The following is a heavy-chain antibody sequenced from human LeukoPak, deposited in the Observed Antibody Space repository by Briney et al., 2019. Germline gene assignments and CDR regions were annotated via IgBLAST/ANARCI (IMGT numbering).Heavy chain of an antibody. CDR1: GGSISSSSYY. D-gene: IGHD6-19*01. Sequence: SETLSLTCTVSGGSISSSSYYWGWIRQPPGKGLEWIGEINHSGSTNYNPSLKSRVTISVDTSKNQFSLKLSSVTAADTAVYYCARPTIAVGAFDIWGQGTMVTVSS. J-gene: IGHJ3*02. CDR3: ARPTIAVGAFDI. V-gene: IGHV4-39*07. CDR2: INHSGST.